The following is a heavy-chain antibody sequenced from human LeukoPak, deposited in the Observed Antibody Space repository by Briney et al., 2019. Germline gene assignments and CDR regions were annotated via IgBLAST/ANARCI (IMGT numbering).Heavy chain of an antibody. CDR1: GFTFSSYS. V-gene: IGHV3-21*04. CDR2: ISSRSGYI. J-gene: IGHJ3*02. D-gene: IGHD6-19*01. Sequence: GGSLRLSCAASGFTFSSYSMNWVRQAPGKGLEWVSSISSRSGYIYYADSVKGRFTISRDNSKNSLYLQMNSLRAEDTALYYCAKDIGGYRSGILPGVFDIWGQGTMVTVSS. CDR3: AKDIGGYRSGILPGVFDI.